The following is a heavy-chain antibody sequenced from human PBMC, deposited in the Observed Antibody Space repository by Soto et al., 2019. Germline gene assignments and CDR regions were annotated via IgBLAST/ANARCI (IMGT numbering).Heavy chain of an antibody. V-gene: IGHV3-33*01. J-gene: IGHJ3*02. CDR2: IWYDGSNN. CDR3: ARDTLDAFDI. CDR1: GFTFSSYG. Sequence: QVQLVESGGGVVQPGRSLRLSCAASGFTFSSYGMHWVRQAPGKGLEWVAVIWYDGSNNYYADSVKGRFTISRDNSKNTLYLQMNSLRAEDTAVYYCARDTLDAFDIWGQGTMVTVSS.